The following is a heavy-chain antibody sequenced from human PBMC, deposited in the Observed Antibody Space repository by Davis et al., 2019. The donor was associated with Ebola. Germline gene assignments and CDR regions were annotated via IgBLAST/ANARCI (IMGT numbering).Heavy chain of an antibody. CDR2: IYYSGST. Sequence: PSETLSLTCTVSGGSISSSSYYWGWIRQPPGKGLEWIGSIYYSGSTYYNPSLKSRVTISVDTSKNQFSLKLSPVTAADTAAYYCARGLGVLSVWGKGTTVTVSS. V-gene: IGHV4-39*07. J-gene: IGHJ6*04. CDR3: ARGLGVLSV. D-gene: IGHD2-8*01. CDR1: GGSISSSSYY.